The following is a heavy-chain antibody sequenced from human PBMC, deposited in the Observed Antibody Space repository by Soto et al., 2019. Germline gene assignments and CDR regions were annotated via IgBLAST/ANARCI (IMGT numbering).Heavy chain of an antibody. CDR2: IHLNSGAT. CDR3: ARDRSYAGILTRGMDV. D-gene: IGHD3-9*01. CDR1: GYTFTGYY. J-gene: IGHJ6*02. Sequence: ASVKVSCKASGYTFTGYYINWVRQTPGQGLEWMGWIHLNSGATNYEQKFQGWVTMTRDTSISTAYMELSSLTSDDTAVYYCARDRSYAGILTRGMDVWGQGTTVTVSS. V-gene: IGHV1-2*04.